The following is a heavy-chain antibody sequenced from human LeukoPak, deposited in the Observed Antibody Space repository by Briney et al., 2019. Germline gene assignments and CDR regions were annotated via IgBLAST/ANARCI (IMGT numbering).Heavy chain of an antibody. Sequence: TGGSLRLSCAVSGFAFSSYWMSWVRQAPGKGLEWVANIKQDGSEKYYVDSVKGRFTISRDNAKNSLYLQMNSLRAEDTAVYYCARGAYYYGSGSYDYWGQGTLVTVSS. V-gene: IGHV3-7*04. CDR3: ARGAYYYGSGSYDY. CDR2: IKQDGSEK. J-gene: IGHJ4*02. CDR1: GFAFSSYW. D-gene: IGHD3-10*01.